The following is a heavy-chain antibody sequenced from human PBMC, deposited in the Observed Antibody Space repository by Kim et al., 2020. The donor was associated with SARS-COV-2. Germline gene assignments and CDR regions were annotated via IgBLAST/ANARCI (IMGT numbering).Heavy chain of an antibody. CDR3: ARDLDQGYYDSSGYPVSYYGMDV. D-gene: IGHD3-22*01. V-gene: IGHV1-18*01. CDR1: GYTFTSYG. CDR2: ISAYNGNT. J-gene: IGHJ6*02. Sequence: ASVKVSCKASGYTFTSYGISWVRQAPGQGLEWMGWISAYNGNTNYAQKLQGRVTMTTDTSTSTAYMELRSLRSDDTAVYYCARDLDQGYYDSSGYPVSYYGMDVWGQGTTVTVSS.